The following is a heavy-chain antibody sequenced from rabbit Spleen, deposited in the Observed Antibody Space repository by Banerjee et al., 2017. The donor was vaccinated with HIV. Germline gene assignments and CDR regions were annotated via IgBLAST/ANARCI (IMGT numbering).Heavy chain of an antibody. CDR1: GFSFSSAT. Sequence: QSLEESGGGLVQPEGSLTLTCTASGFSFSSATIGWVRQAPGKGLEWIGSINTGSTYTWYASWAKGRFTISKTSSTTVTLQMTSLTAADTATYFCARDTGSSFSSYGMDLWGPGTLVT. V-gene: IGHV1S40*01. D-gene: IGHD8-1*01. J-gene: IGHJ6*01. CDR2: INTGSTYT. CDR3: ARDTGSSFSSYGMDL.